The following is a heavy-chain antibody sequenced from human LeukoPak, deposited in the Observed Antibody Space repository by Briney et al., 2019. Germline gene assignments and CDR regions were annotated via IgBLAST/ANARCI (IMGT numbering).Heavy chain of an antibody. CDR3: AKGPPMTTVTTPYWYFDL. D-gene: IGHD4-17*01. CDR2: ISGSGGST. CDR1: GFTFSSYA. J-gene: IGHJ2*01. Sequence: PGGSLRLSCAASGFTFSSYAMSWVRQAPGKGLEWVSAISGSGGSTYYADSVKGRFTISRDNSKNTLYLQMNSLRAEDTAVYYCAKGPPMTTVTTPYWYFDLWGRGTLVTVSS. V-gene: IGHV3-23*01.